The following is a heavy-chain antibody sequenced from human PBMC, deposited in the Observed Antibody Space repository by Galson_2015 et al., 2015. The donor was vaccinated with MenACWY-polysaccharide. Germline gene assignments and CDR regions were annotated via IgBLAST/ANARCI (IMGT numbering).Heavy chain of an antibody. D-gene: IGHD2-2*01. Sequence: LRLSCAASGFTFSRFNMNWVRQAPGKGLEWLSSISSSGTYMYYADSVKGRFTISRDNTKNSLYLQMNILTTEDTAVYYCARGRDCSSTTCYGSGDSWGQGTLVTVSS. CDR1: GFTFSRFN. J-gene: IGHJ4*02. V-gene: IGHV3-21*01. CDR2: ISSSGTYM. CDR3: ARGRDCSSTTCYGSGDS.